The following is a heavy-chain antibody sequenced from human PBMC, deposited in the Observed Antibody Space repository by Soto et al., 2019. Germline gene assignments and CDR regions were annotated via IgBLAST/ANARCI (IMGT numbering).Heavy chain of an antibody. CDR2: FDPEDGET. Sequence: ASVKVSCKVSGYTLTELSMHWVRQAPGKGLEWMGGFDPEDGETIYAQKFQGRVTMTEDTSTDTAYMELSSLRSEDTAVYYCATFVPFVVVKGYYYYYYMDVWGKGTTVTVSS. D-gene: IGHD3-3*01. CDR1: GYTLTELS. J-gene: IGHJ6*03. CDR3: ATFVPFVVVKGYYYYYYMDV. V-gene: IGHV1-24*01.